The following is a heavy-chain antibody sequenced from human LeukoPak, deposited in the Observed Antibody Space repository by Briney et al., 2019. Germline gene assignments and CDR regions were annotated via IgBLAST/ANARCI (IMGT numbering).Heavy chain of an antibody. J-gene: IGHJ4*02. CDR3: ARGAIDIVVVVAATHPYYFDY. V-gene: IGHV1-69*13. CDR2: IIPIFGTA. CDR1: GYTFTNYG. Sequence: SVKVSCKASGYTFTNYGINWVRQAPGQGLEWMGGIIPIFGTANYAQKFQGRVTITADESTSTAYMELSSLRSEDTAVYYCARGAIDIVVVVAATHPYYFDYWGQGTLVTVSS. D-gene: IGHD2-15*01.